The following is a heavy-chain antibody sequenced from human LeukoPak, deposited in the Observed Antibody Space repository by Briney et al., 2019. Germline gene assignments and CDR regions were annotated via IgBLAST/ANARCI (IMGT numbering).Heavy chain of an antibody. D-gene: IGHD3-3*01. CDR3: ARDIQRITIFGVVISHAFDI. V-gene: IGHV1-8*03. CDR1: GYTFTSYD. Sequence: ASVKVSCKASGYTFTSYDINWVRQATGQGLEWMGWMNPNSGNTGYAQKFQGRVTITRNTSISTAYMELSSLRSEDTAVYYCARDIQRITIFGVVISHAFDIWGQGTMVTVSS. J-gene: IGHJ3*02. CDR2: MNPNSGNT.